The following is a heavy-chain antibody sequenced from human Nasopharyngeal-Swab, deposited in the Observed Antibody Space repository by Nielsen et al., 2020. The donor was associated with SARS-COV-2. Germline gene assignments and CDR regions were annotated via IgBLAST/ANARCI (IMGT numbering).Heavy chain of an antibody. CDR2: IYYTGST. CDR1: GGSVSSGGYY. J-gene: IGHJ4*02. V-gene: IGHV4-31*03. D-gene: IGHD4-17*01. CDR3: ATTRTASFDS. Sequence: SETLSLTCSVSGGSVSSGGYYWTWIRQHPEKGLEWMGYIYYTGSTYYNPSLKSRIGMSLDKSKNQFSLNLYSVTAADTAVYYCATTRTASFDSWGQGIPVTVSS.